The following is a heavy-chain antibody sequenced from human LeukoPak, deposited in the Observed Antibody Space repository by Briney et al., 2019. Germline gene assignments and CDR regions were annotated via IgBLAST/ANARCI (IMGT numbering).Heavy chain of an antibody. CDR3: ARRIVGGFDP. D-gene: IGHD1-26*01. Sequence: SETLSLTCSVSGDSISSDYWSWIRQPPGKGLEWLGYIYWSGSTNYNPSLKSRVTISVDTSKKQFSLKLTSVTAADTAIYYCARRIVGGFDPWGQGILVTASS. J-gene: IGHJ5*02. CDR1: GDSISSDY. CDR2: IYWSGST. V-gene: IGHV4-59*08.